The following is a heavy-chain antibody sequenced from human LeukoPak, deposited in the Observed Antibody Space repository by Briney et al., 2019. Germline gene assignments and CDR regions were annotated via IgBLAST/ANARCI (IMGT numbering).Heavy chain of an antibody. CDR2: IYPGGSDT. D-gene: IGHD2-2*02. CDR3: ARALGYCSSTSCYTGFDP. CDR1: GYSFTSYW. V-gene: IGHV5-51*01. J-gene: IGHJ5*02. Sequence: GESLKISCKGSGYSFTSYWIGWVRQMPGKGLEWMGIIYPGGSDTRYSPSFQGQVTISADKSISTAYLQWSSLKASDTAMYYCARALGYCSSTSCYTGFDPWGQGTLVTVSS.